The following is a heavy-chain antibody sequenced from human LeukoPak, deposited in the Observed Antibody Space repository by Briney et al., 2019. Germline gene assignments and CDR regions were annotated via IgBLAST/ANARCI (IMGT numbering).Heavy chain of an antibody. J-gene: IGHJ6*03. Sequence: ASVKVSCKASGYNFLNYGISWVRQAPGQGLEWMGWISGKTGNINYAQKFQARATMTRDTSTSTAYMELRSLRSDDTAVYFCARRFLNSHPIYYYMDVWAKGTTVLVSS. V-gene: IGHV1-18*01. CDR3: ARRFLNSHPIYYYMDV. CDR1: GYNFLNYG. CDR2: ISGKTGNI. D-gene: IGHD2-21*01.